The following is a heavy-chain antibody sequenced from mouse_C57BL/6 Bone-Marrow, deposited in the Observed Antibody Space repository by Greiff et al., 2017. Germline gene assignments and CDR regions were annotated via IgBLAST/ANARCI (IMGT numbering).Heavy chain of an antibody. CDR3: ARGGTIVSTGAMDY. CDR1: GFTFSDYG. CDR2: ISSGSSTT. V-gene: IGHV5-17*01. Sequence: EVKLMESGGGLVKPGGSLKLSCAASGFTFSDYGMHWVRQAPEKGLEWVAYISSGSSTTNYADTVTGRFTISRDNAKNTLFLQMTSLRSEDTAMYYYARGGTIVSTGAMDYWGQGTSVTVSS. D-gene: IGHD1-1*01. J-gene: IGHJ4*01.